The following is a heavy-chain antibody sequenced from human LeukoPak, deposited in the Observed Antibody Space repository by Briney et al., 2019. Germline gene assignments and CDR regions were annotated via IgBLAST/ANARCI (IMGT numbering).Heavy chain of an antibody. CDR2: INEDGSEK. CDR3: ARSKIDY. D-gene: IGHD4-11*01. J-gene: IGHJ4*02. CDR1: GFTFSNYS. Sequence: GGSLTLSCTASGFTFSNYSMMWVRQPPPKGLELVSNINEDGSEKYYADYVEGRFNNSRDKAKNSLDLQMNSLRADDKAIYYCARSKIDYWGQGTLVTVSS. V-gene: IGHV3-7*01.